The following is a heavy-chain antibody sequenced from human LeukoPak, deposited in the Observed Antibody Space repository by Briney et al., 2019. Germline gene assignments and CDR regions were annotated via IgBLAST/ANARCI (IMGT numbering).Heavy chain of an antibody. CDR2: ITSGGTV. J-gene: IGHJ4*02. V-gene: IGHV3-48*01. Sequence: GGALRLSCAATGFTFSGHSMGWVRQAPGRGPEWVSHITSGGTVYYADSVKGRFTISRDNAKNSVYLQMSGLRAEDTAVYYCARGWRRYSESYWVYYFDYWGQGTLVTVSS. D-gene: IGHD1-26*01. CDR3: ARGWRRYSESYWVYYFDY. CDR1: GFTFSGHS.